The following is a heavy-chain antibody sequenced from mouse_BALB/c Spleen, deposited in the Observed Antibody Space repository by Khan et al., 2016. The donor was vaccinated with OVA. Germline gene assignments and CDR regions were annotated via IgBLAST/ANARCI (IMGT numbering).Heavy chain of an antibody. Sequence: QVQLKESGPGPVAPSQSLSITCTISGFSLTSYGVHWVRQPAGKGLEWLIVIWSDGRTTYNSDLKSRLSISKDTYKSQVFLKVNSLQTDDTAIYYCARQVYPGYFDVWGAGTTVTVSS. V-gene: IGHV2-6-1*01. D-gene: IGHD2-1*01. CDR3: ARQVYPGYFDV. CDR1: GFSLTSYG. CDR2: IWSDGRT. J-gene: IGHJ1*01.